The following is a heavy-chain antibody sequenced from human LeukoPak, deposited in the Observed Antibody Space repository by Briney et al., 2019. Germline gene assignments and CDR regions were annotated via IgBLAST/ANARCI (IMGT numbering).Heavy chain of an antibody. CDR3: AKPSRQVLGYCTSTSCSHFDY. D-gene: IGHD2-2*01. V-gene: IGHV3-30*18. CDR2: ISYDGSNK. J-gene: IGHJ4*02. Sequence: PGGSLRLSCAVSGFTFSSYGMHWVGQAPGKGLERVSVISYDGSNKYYADSVKGRFTISRDNSKNTLYLQMNSLRAEDTAVYYGAKPSRQVLGYCTSTSCSHFDYWRQGTLVTVSS. CDR1: GFTFSSYG.